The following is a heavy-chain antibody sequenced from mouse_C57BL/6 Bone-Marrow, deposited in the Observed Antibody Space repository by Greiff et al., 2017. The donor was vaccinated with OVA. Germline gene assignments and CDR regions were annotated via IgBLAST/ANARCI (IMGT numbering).Heavy chain of an antibody. Sequence: EVMLVESGGDLVKPGGSLKLSCAASGFTFSSYGMSWVRQTPDKRLEWVATISSGGSYTYYPDSVKGRFTISRDNAKNTLYLQMSSLKSEDTAMYYCASYYYGSSYYWGKGTTLTVSS. J-gene: IGHJ2*01. V-gene: IGHV5-6*01. CDR3: ASYYYGSSYY. CDR1: GFTFSSYG. CDR2: ISSGGSYT. D-gene: IGHD1-1*01.